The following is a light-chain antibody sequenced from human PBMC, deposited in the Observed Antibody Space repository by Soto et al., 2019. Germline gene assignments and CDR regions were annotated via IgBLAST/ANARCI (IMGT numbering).Light chain of an antibody. V-gene: IGKV3-15*01. CDR3: QQRNIWPPVT. Sequence: EIVMTQSPATLSVSPGEGATLSFRAIQSVSSKLAWYQQKPGQAPKLLIYGASTRATGIPARFSGSGSGTDFTLTISSLEPEDSAVYYCQQRNIWPPVTFGQGTRLEIK. J-gene: IGKJ5*01. CDR2: GAS. CDR1: QSVSSK.